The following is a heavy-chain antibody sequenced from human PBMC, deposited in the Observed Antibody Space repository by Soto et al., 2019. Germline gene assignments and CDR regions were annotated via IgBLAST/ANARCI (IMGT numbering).Heavy chain of an antibody. V-gene: IGHV1-69*13. CDR2: IIPIFGTA. CDR1: GGTFSSYA. CDR3: ARGSFGYNYYYYGMDV. Sequence: ASVKVSCKASGGTFSSYAISWVRQAPGQGLEWMGGIIPIFGTANYAQKFQGRVTITADESTSTAYMELSSLRSEDTAVYYCARGSFGYNYYYYGMDVWGQGTTVTVSS. D-gene: IGHD1-26*01. J-gene: IGHJ6*02.